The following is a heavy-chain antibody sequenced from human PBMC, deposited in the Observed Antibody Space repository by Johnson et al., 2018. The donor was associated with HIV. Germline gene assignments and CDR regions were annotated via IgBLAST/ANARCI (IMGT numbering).Heavy chain of an antibody. D-gene: IGHD2-21*02. CDR3: ARSGDYGAFDI. J-gene: IGHJ3*02. Sequence: EVQLVESGGGLVQPGGSLRLSCAASGFTFSSYWMSWVRQAPGKGLEWVANIKQDGSEKYYVDSVKGRFTISRDNAKNSLYLQINSLRAEDTAVYYCARSGDYGAFDIWGQGKMVTVSS. CDR1: GFTFSSYW. CDR2: IKQDGSEK. V-gene: IGHV3-7*05.